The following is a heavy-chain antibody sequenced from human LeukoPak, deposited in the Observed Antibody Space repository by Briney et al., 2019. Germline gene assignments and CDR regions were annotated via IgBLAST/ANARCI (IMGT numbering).Heavy chain of an antibody. CDR3: ASDIAVAGTAAFDI. CDR2: INHSGST. CDR1: GGSFSGYY. V-gene: IGHV4-34*01. J-gene: IGHJ3*02. Sequence: PSETLSLTCAVYGGSFSGYYWSWIRHPPGNGLEWIGEINHSGSTNYNPSLNSLITITVDTSNNQFSLELSSVTAADPAVYYCASDIAVAGTAAFDIWGQGTMVTVSS. D-gene: IGHD6-19*01.